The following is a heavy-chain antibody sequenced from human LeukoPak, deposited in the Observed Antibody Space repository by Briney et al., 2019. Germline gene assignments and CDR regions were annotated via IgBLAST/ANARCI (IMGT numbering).Heavy chain of an antibody. J-gene: IGHJ4*02. CDR3: AREPDYDERG. CDR1: GGTFSSYA. CDR2: IIPIFGTA. D-gene: IGHD4-17*01. V-gene: IGHV1-69*05. Sequence: ASVNVPGKASGGTFSSYAISWVRQAPGQGLECRGGIIPIFGTANHEQKFQGRVTIPTDESTSTAYMELSSLRSEDPAVYYCAREPDYDERGWGQGTLVTVSS.